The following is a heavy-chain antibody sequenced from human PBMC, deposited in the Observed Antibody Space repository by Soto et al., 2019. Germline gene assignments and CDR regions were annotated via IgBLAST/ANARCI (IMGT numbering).Heavy chain of an antibody. CDR2: IIPILGIA. Sequence: GAPVEVSSKASGGTFSIYTIMWVRQAPGQRLEWMGRIIPILGIANYAQKFQGRVTITADKSTSTAYMELSSLRSEDTAVYYCARDLGGRYYDILTGYPSRPLDYWGQGTLVTVSS. J-gene: IGHJ4*02. D-gene: IGHD3-9*01. CDR1: GGTFSIYT. V-gene: IGHV1-69*04. CDR3: ARDLGGRYYDILTGYPSRPLDY.